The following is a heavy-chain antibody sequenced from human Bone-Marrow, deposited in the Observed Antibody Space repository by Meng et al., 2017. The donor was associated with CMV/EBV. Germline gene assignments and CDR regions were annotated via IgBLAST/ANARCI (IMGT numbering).Heavy chain of an antibody. CDR2: IIPIFGTA. V-gene: IGHV1-69*05. J-gene: IGHJ6*02. CDR3: ASANYCSSTSCYTPRYGMDV. CDR1: GGTFSSYA. Sequence: SVKVSCKASGGTFSSYAISWVRQAPGQGLEWMGGIIPIFGTANYAQKFQGRVTITTDESTSTAYMELSSLRSEDTAVYYCASANYCSSTSCYTPRYGMDVWGQGTTVTVSS. D-gene: IGHD2-2*02.